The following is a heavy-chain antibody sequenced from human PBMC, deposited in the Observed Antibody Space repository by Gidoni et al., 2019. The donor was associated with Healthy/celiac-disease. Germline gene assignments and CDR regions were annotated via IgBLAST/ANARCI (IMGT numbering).Heavy chain of an antibody. V-gene: IGHV1-69*01. CDR1: GGTFSSYA. CDR2: IIPIFGTA. J-gene: IGHJ3*02. D-gene: IGHD2-15*01. Sequence: QVQLVQSGAEVKKPGSSVKVSCKASGGTFSSYAISWVRQAPGQGLEWMGGIIPIFGTANYAQKFQGRVTITADESTSTAYMELSSLRSEDTAVYYCARGYCSGGSCWGGAFDIWGQGTMVTVSS. CDR3: ARGYCSGGSCWGGAFDI.